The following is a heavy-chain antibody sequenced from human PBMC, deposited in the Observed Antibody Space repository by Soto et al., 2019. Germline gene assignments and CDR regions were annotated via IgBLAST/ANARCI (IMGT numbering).Heavy chain of an antibody. CDR2: ISGSGGST. CDR1: GFTFSSYA. V-gene: IGHV3-23*01. J-gene: IGHJ4*02. Sequence: PWGSLRLSCAASGFTFSSYAISGVRQAPREGLEWVSAISGSGGSTYYADSVKGRFTISRDNSKNPLYLQMNSLRAEDTAVYYCAKDTYYYDSRGPRGYWGQGTLVTVSS. CDR3: AKDTYYYDSRGPRGY. D-gene: IGHD3-22*01.